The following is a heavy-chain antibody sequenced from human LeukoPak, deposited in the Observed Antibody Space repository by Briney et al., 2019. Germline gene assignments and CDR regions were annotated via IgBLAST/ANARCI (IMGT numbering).Heavy chain of an antibody. Sequence: GGSLRLSCAASGFTFSRYWMHWVRQGPGKGLVWVSRINSDGSSTSYADSVKGRFTISRDNAKNTLYLQMNSLRAEDMAVHYCARERVMYYYGAGSPDYWGQGTLVTVSS. CDR1: GFTFSRYW. CDR2: INSDGSST. CDR3: ARERVMYYYGAGSPDY. J-gene: IGHJ4*02. D-gene: IGHD3-10*01. V-gene: IGHV3-74*01.